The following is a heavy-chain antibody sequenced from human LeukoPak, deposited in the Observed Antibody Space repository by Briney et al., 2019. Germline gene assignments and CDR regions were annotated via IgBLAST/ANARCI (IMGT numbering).Heavy chain of an antibody. V-gene: IGHV4-59*01. CDR1: GGSISNYF. CDR3: ARVGRLGYSGSYPRGFYYGMDV. CDR2: IYYTGST. J-gene: IGHJ6*02. Sequence: PSETLSLTCTVSGGSISNYFWSWIRQPPGKGLEWIGYIYYTGSTNYNPSLKSRVTISVGTSKNQFSLKLSSVTAADTAVYYCARVGRLGYSGSYPRGFYYGMDVWGQGTTVTVSS. D-gene: IGHD1-26*01.